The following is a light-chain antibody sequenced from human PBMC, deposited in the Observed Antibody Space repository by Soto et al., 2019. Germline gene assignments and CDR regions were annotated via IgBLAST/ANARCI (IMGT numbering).Light chain of an antibody. Sequence: EIVLTQSPATLSLSPGERATLSCRVSQSVSSYLAWYQQKPGQAPRLLIYDASNRATGIPARFSGSGSGTDFTLTISSLEPEDFGVYYCQQRSNWPALTFGGGTKVESK. CDR2: DAS. CDR1: QSVSSY. J-gene: IGKJ4*01. CDR3: QQRSNWPALT. V-gene: IGKV3-11*01.